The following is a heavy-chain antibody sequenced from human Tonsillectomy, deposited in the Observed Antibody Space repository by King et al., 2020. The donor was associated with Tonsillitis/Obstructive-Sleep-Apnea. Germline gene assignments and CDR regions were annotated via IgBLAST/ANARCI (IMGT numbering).Heavy chain of an antibody. V-gene: IGHV3-23*01. CDR2: ISSSGSTT. J-gene: IGHJ4*02. CDR1: GFTFSKSA. CDR3: AKNPQTRGEWEVYYFDY. D-gene: IGHD1-26*01. Sequence: ESGGGLVQPGGSLRLSCAASGFTFSKSAMSWVRQAPGKGLEWVSAISSSGSTTYYADSGKGRLTISRDSFKSTLYLQMSRLRAEDTAVYYCAKNPQTRGEWEVYYFDYWGQGTLVTVSS.